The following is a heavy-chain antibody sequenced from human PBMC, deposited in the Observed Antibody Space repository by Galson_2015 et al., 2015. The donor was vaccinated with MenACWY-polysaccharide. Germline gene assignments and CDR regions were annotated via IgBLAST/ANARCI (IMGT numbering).Heavy chain of an antibody. CDR2: ISGDGRTT. CDR1: GFTFDSGSG. CDR3: VKDMVLIPMSIFDY. V-gene: IGHV3-43*02. D-gene: IGHD4/OR15-4a*01. J-gene: IGHJ4*01. Sequence: SLRLSCAASGFTFDSGSGMHWVRQVPGKSLEWISLISGDGRTTFYADSVRGRFTVSRDNRKNSLYLQMRSLRTDDTAFYYCVKDMVLIPMSIFDYWGRGTLVTVSS.